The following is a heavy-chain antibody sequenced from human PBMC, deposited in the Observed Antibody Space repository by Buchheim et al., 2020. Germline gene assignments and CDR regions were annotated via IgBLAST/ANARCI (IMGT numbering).Heavy chain of an antibody. D-gene: IGHD6-13*01. CDR2: ISYDGSNK. CDR3: ARAGRYSSSRNWFDP. CDR1: GFTFSSYA. V-gene: IGHV3-30-3*01. J-gene: IGHJ5*02. Sequence: QVQLVESGGGVVQPGRSLRLSCAASGFTFSSYAMHWVRQAPGKGLEWVAVISYDGSNKYYADSVKGRFTISRDNPKNTLYLQMNSLGAEDTAVYYCARAGRYSSSRNWFDPWGQGTL.